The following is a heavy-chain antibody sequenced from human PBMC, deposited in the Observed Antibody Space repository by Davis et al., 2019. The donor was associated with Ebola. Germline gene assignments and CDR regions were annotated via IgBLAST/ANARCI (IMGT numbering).Heavy chain of an antibody. J-gene: IGHJ4*02. CDR3: AKESTRDYFDY. V-gene: IGHV3-23*01. CDR2: ISGSGGST. CDR1: GFTFSSYA. Sequence: GESLKISCAASGFTFSSYAMSWVRQAPGKGLEWVSAISGSGGSTYYADSVKGRFTISRDNSKNTLYLQMNSLRAEDTAVYYCAKESTRDYFDYWGQGTLVTVSS.